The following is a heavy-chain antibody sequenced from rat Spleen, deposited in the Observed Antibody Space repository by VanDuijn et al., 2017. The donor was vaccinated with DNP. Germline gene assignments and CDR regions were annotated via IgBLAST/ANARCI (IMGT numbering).Heavy chain of an antibody. Sequence: QVQLKESGPGLVRPSQTLSLTCTVSGFSLTSNNVHWVRQPPGKGLEWVGVIWTGGSTDYNSALKSRLSISRDTSQSQVFLKMNSLQTEDTAIYFCTRKLRRAMADDWGQGVMVTVSS. D-gene: IGHD1-11*01. V-gene: IGHV2-1*01. CDR3: TRKLRRAMADD. CDR2: IWTGGST. CDR1: GFSLTSNN. J-gene: IGHJ2*01.